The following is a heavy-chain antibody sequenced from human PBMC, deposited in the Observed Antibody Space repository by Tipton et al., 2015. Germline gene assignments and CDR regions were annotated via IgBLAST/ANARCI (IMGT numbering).Heavy chain of an antibody. CDR2: IYYSGST. Sequence: TLSLTCTVSGGSINVAGYYWVWIRQPPGKGLEWIGSIYYSGSTYYNPSLKSRVTISVDTSKNQFSLKLSSVTAADTAVYYCARSPFKSGYFDYWGQGTLVTVSS. CDR1: GGSINVAGYY. D-gene: IGHD2/OR15-2a*01. V-gene: IGHV4-39*01. CDR3: ARSPFKSGYFDY. J-gene: IGHJ4*02.